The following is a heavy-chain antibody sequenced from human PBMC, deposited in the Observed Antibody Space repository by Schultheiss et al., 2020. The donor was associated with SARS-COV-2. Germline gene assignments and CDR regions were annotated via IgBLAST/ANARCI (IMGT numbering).Heavy chain of an antibody. CDR3: TTPWPGGLYYYYYYGMDV. J-gene: IGHJ6*02. Sequence: SVKVSCKASGGTFSSYAISWVRQAPGQGLEWMGGIIPIFGTANYAQKFQGRVTITADKSTSTAYMELSSLRSEDTAVYYCTTPWPGGLYYYYYYGMDVWGQGTTVTVSS. D-gene: IGHD1-14*01. V-gene: IGHV1-69*06. CDR1: GGTFSSYA. CDR2: IIPIFGTA.